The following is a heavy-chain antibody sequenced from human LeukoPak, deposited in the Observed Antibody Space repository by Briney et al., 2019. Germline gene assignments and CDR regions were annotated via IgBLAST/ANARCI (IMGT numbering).Heavy chain of an antibody. CDR1: GFTFSSYE. CDR3: ARGGDYGDYDATPFDY. CDR2: ISDSGGST. V-gene: IGHV3-23*01. J-gene: IGHJ4*02. D-gene: IGHD4-17*01. Sequence: SGGSLRLSCAASGFTFSSYEMNWVRQAPGKGLEWVSSISDSGGSTFYADSVKGRFTISRDNSKNTLYLQMNSLWAEDTAVYYCARGGDYGDYDATPFDYWGQGTLVTVSS.